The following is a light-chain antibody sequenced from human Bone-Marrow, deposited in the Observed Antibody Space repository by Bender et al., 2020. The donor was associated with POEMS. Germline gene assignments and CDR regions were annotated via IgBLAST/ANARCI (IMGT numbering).Light chain of an antibody. CDR3: AVWDDSLNGWV. J-gene: IGLJ3*02. CDR2: EVS. Sequence: QSALTQPPSASGSPGQSVTISCTGTSSDAGGYNYVSWYQQHPGKAPKLMIYEVSKRPSGVSNRFSGSKSGNTASLTISGLQAEDEADYYCAVWDDSLNGWVFGGGTKLTVL. V-gene: IGLV2-8*01. CDR1: SSDAGGYNY.